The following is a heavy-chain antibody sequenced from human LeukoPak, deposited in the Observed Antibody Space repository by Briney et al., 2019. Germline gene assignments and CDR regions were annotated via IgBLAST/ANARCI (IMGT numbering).Heavy chain of an antibody. D-gene: IGHD6-13*01. CDR2: IDPSDSYI. CDR1: GYRFTSYW. J-gene: IGHJ6*02. CDR3: ARLVPAAGKYFYGMDV. V-gene: IGHV5-10-1*01. Sequence: GESLKISCKGPGYRFTSYWITWVRQMPGRGLEWMGTIDPSDSYINYSPSFQGHVTISADKSIGTAYLQWSSLKASDTAMYYCARLVPAAGKYFYGMDVWGQGTTVTVSS.